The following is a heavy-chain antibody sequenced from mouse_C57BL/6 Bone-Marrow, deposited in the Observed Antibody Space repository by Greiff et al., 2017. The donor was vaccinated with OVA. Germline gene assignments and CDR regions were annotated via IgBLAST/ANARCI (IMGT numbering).Heavy chain of an antibody. D-gene: IGHD1-1*01. V-gene: IGHV7-3*01. Sequence: EVKLMESGGGLVQPGGSLSLSCAASGFTFTDYYMSWVRQPPGKALEWLGFIRNKANGYTTEYSASVKGRFTISRDNSQSILYLQVNALRAEDSATYYCARGPGGSSYDYAMDYWGQGTSVTVSS. CDR3: ARGPGGSSYDYAMDY. J-gene: IGHJ4*01. CDR2: IRNKANGYTT. CDR1: GFTFTDYY.